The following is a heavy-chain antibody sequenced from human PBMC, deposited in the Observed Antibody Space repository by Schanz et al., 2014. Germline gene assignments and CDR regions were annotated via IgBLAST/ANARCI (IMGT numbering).Heavy chain of an antibody. J-gene: IGHJ3*02. V-gene: IGHV3-30*18. D-gene: IGHD4-17*01. CDR3: AKDMHKDYGGKPQAFDI. Sequence: QVQLVESGGGVVQRGGSLRLSCAASGFIFGDYAIHWVRQAPGKGLEWVAAISNHGLNTYFGDSVKGRFTISRDNSKNTLYLQMNSLRTEDTAVYFCAKDMHKDYGGKPQAFDIWGQGTMVTVSS. CDR1: GFIFGDYA. CDR2: ISNHGLNT.